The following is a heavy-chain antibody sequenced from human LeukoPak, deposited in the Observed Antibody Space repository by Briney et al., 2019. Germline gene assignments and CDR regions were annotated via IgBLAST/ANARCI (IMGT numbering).Heavy chain of an antibody. CDR2: INHSGST. Sequence: SETLSLTCTVSGDSLSRDNYYWSWIRQPPGKGLEWIGEINHSGSTNYNPSLKSRVTISVDTSKNQFSLKLSSVTAADTAVYYCASSTTGTTYAFDIWGQGTMVTVSS. D-gene: IGHD1-1*01. CDR1: GDSLSRDNYY. J-gene: IGHJ3*02. CDR3: ASSTTGTTYAFDI. V-gene: IGHV4-34*01.